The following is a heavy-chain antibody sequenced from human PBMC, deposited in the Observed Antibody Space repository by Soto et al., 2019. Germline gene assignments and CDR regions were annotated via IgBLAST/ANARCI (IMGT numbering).Heavy chain of an antibody. J-gene: IGHJ6*02. CDR3: ARDRPPQDIVVVPAAILPHYYYYGMDV. V-gene: IGHV1-18*01. D-gene: IGHD2-2*01. CDR2: ISAYNGNT. Sequence: GASVKVSCKASGYTFTSYGISWVRQAPGQGLEWMGRISAYNGNTNYAQKLQGRVTMTTDTSTSTAYMELRSLRSDDTAVYYCARDRPPQDIVVVPAAILPHYYYYGMDVWGQGTTVTVSS. CDR1: GYTFTSYG.